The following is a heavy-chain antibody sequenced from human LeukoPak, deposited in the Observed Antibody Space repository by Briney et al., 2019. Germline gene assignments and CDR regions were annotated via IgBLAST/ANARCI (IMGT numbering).Heavy chain of an antibody. CDR3: ARTYTAVHYFDY. CDR2: INPNSGGT. Sequence: ASVKVSFKASGYTFTGYYMHWVRQAPGQGVEWMGWINPNSGGTNYAQKFQGRVTMTRDTSISTAYMELSRLTSDDTALYYCARTYTAVHYFDYWGQGTLVTVSS. D-gene: IGHD2-21*02. J-gene: IGHJ4*02. CDR1: GYTFTGYY. V-gene: IGHV1-2*02.